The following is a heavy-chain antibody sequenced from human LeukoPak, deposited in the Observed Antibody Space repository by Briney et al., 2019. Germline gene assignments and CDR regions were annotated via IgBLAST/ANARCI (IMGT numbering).Heavy chain of an antibody. V-gene: IGHV4-59*01. D-gene: IGHD4-23*01. CDR2: IYYSGST. Sequence: SETLSLTCTVSGGSISSYYWSWIRQPPGQGLEWIGYIYYSGSTNYNPSLKSRVTISVDTSKNQFSLKLSHVTAADTAVYYCARAAVVTPSHDYYYGMDVWGQGTTVTVSS. CDR3: ARAAVVTPSHDYYYGMDV. CDR1: GGSISSYY. J-gene: IGHJ6*02.